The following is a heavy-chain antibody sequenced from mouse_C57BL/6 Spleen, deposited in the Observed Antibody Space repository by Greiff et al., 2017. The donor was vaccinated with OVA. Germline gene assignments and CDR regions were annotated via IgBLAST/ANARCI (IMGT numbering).Heavy chain of an antibody. Sequence: EVQLQQSGPELVKPGASVKISCKASGYTFTDYYMNWVKQSHGKSLEWIGDINPNNGGTSYNQKFKGKATLTVDKSSSTAYMELRSLTSEDSAVYYCARGGYGMPFAYWGQGTLVTVSA. CDR1: GYTFTDYY. V-gene: IGHV1-26*01. CDR2: INPNNGGT. D-gene: IGHD1-1*01. CDR3: ARGGYGMPFAY. J-gene: IGHJ3*01.